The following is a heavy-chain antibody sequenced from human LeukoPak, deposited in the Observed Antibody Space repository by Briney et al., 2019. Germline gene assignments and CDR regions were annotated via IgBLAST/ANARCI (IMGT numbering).Heavy chain of an antibody. V-gene: IGHV4-59*01. CDR1: GGSISSYY. Sequence: SETLSLTCTASGGSISSYYWGWIRQPPGKGLEWIGYIYYSGSTNYNPSLKSRVTISVDTSKNQFSLKLSSVTAADTAVYYCARDFNARYCSSTSCLWRGAFDIWGQGTMVTVSS. J-gene: IGHJ3*02. D-gene: IGHD2-2*01. CDR2: IYYSGST. CDR3: ARDFNARYCSSTSCLWRGAFDI.